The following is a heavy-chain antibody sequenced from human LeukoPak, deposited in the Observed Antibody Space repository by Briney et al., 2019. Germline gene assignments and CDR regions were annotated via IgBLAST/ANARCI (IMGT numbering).Heavy chain of an antibody. J-gene: IGHJ4*02. CDR1: GYTFTDYL. D-gene: IGHD7-27*01. V-gene: IGHV1-2*02. CDR3: ARDLSTSAIWEFDY. CDR2: INLDSGGT. Sequence: GASVKVSCKTSGYTFTDYLMHWVRQAPGQGLEWMGWINLDSGGTKYAQRFQGRVTMTRDTSISTAYMDLSRLRSDDTAVYYCARDLSTSAIWEFDYWGQGTLVTVSS.